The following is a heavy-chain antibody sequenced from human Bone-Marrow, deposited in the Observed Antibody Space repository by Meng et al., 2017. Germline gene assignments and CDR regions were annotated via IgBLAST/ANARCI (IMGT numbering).Heavy chain of an antibody. CDR1: GFTFSSYA. CDR3: ARADMVRGVHDAFDI. CDR2: ISGSGGST. D-gene: IGHD3-10*01. V-gene: IGHV3-23*01. Sequence: GGSLRLSCAASGFTFSSYAMSWVRQAPGKGLEWVSAISGSGGSTYYADSVKGRFTISRDNSKNTLYLQMNSLRAEDTAVYYCARADMVRGVHDAFDIWGQGTMVTVSS. J-gene: IGHJ3*02.